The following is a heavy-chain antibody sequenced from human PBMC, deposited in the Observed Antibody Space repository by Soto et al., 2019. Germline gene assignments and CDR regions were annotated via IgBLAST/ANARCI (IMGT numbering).Heavy chain of an antibody. CDR3: AAAVDYDSRN. D-gene: IGHD3-22*01. J-gene: IGHJ4*02. Sequence: EVQLLESGGGLVQPGGSLRLSCAASGFTFSSYAMSWVRQAPGKGLEWVSAISGSGGSTYYADSVKGRFTISRDNSQNALYLQMNSLRAEDTAAYYCAAAVDYDSRNWGQGTLVTVSS. CDR2: ISGSGGST. V-gene: IGHV3-23*01. CDR1: GFTFSSYA.